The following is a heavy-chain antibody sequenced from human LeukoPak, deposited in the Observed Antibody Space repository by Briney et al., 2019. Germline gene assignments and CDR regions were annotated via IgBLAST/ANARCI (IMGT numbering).Heavy chain of an antibody. J-gene: IGHJ4*02. D-gene: IGHD1-1*01. V-gene: IGHV1-69*13. Sequence: ASEKVSCKASGGTYSSYAICWVRQAAGQWLEWMGGIIPIFGTANYAQKFQGRVTITADESTSTAYMELSSLRSEDTAVYYCARIVPGTPPFDYWGQGTLVTVSS. CDR3: ARIVPGTPPFDY. CDR2: IIPIFGTA. CDR1: GGTYSSYA.